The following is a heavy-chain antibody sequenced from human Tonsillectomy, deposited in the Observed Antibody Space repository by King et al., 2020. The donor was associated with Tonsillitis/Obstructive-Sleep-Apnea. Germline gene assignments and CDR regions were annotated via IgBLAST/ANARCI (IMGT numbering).Heavy chain of an antibody. CDR2: ITSYI. CDR1: GFTFSSYS. V-gene: IGHV3-21*01. CDR3: ARGRSSWESDFDY. J-gene: IGHJ4*02. Sequence: VQLVESGGGLVRPGGSLSLSCTASGFTFSSYSMSWVRQAPGKGLEWVSSITSYIYYADSVKGRFTISRDNAQNSLYLQMNSLRAEDTAVYYCARGRSSWESDFDYWGQGTLVTVSS. D-gene: IGHD1-26*01.